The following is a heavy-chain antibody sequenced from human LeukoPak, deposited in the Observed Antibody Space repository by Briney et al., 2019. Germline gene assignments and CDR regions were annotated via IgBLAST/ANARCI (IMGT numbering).Heavy chain of an antibody. D-gene: IGHD2-2*01. CDR1: GGSFSGYY. Sequence: SETLSLTCAVYGGSFSGYYWSWIRQPPGKGLEGIGEINHSGSTNYNPSLKSRVTISVDTSKKQFSLKLSSVTAADTAVYYCARGSGDIVVVPAANHPPYFDYWGQGTLVTVSS. CDR3: ARGSGDIVVVPAANHPPYFDY. J-gene: IGHJ4*02. CDR2: INHSGST. V-gene: IGHV4-34*01.